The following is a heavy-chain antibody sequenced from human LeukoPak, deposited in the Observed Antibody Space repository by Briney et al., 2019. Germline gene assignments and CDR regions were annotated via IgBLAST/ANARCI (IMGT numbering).Heavy chain of an antibody. D-gene: IGHD2-21*02. CDR3: ARHQVGGDWDFDY. Sequence: PGGSLRLSCAASGFTFSSYWMSWVRQAPRKGLEWVANIKQDGSEKYYVDSVKGRFTISRDNAKNSLYLQMNSLRAEDTAVYYCARHQVGGDWDFDYWGQGTLVTVSS. J-gene: IGHJ4*02. CDR2: IKQDGSEK. CDR1: GFTFSSYW. V-gene: IGHV3-7*01.